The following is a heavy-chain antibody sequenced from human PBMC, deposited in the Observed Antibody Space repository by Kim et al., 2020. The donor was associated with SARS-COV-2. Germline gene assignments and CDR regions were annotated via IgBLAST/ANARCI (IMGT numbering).Heavy chain of an antibody. D-gene: IGHD3-3*01. CDR2: INLDART. Sequence: SETLSLTCAVYGGSFSGYYWTWIRQPPGKGLEWIGEINLDARTNYSPSLRGRVTMSVDPSNNQFSLKVTSVTAAAAALYYCARGYFRNGRCKGGFGFWG. V-gene: IGHV4-34*01. J-gene: IGHJ4*01. CDR1: GGSFSGYY. CDR3: ARGYFRNGRCKGGFGF.